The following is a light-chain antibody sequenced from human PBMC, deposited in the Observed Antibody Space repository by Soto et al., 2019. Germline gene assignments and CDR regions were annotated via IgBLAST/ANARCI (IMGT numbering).Light chain of an antibody. Sequence: QSALTQPASVSGSPGQSIAISCTGTSSDVGSYDLVSWYQQHPGKAPKLMIYEVTKRPSGVSSRFSGSKSGNTASLTISGLQAEDDADYYCCSSAGGGTDVFGTGTKVNVL. J-gene: IGLJ1*01. CDR2: EVT. CDR1: SSDVGSYDL. V-gene: IGLV2-23*02. CDR3: CSSAGGGTDV.